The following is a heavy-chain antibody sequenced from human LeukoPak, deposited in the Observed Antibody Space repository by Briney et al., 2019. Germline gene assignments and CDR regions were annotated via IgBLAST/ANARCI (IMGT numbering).Heavy chain of an antibody. J-gene: IGHJ3*02. CDR3: ARGFISRGYSYANDAFDI. Sequence: GGSLRLSCAASGFTFSSYAMHWVRQAPGKGLEWVAVISYDGSNKYYADSVKGRFTISRDNSKNTLYLQMNSLRAGDTAVYYCARGFISRGYSYANDAFDIWGQGTMVTVSS. CDR2: ISYDGSNK. CDR1: GFTFSSYA. V-gene: IGHV3-30*04. D-gene: IGHD5-18*01.